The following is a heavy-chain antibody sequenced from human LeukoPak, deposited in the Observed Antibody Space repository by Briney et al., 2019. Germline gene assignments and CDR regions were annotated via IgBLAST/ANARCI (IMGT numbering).Heavy chain of an antibody. J-gene: IGHJ4*02. CDR3: AKDLAYYASGKQNY. CDR1: GFTFSSYW. Sequence: GGSLRLSCAGSGFTFSSYWMSWVRQAPGKGLEWVSVINSGGSMYYADSVKGRFTLSRDNSKNTLYLQMNSLRAEDTAVYYCAKDLAYYASGKQNYWGQGTLVTVSS. V-gene: IGHV3-66*01. D-gene: IGHD3-10*01. CDR2: INSGGSM.